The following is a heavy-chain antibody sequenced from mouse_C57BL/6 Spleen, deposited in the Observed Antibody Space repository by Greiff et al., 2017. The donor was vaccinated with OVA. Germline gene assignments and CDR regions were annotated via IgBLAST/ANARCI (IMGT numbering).Heavy chain of an antibody. V-gene: IGHV1-55*01. CDR2: ISPGSGST. Sequence: VQLQQSGAELVKPGASVKMSCKASGYTFTSYWLTWVKQRPGQGLDWIGDISPGSGSTNYNEKFKSKATLTVDTSSSTAYMQLSSLTSEGSAVYYCARVDGYYADYWGQGTTLTVSS. CDR3: ARVDGYYADY. D-gene: IGHD2-3*01. CDR1: GYTFTSYW. J-gene: IGHJ2*01.